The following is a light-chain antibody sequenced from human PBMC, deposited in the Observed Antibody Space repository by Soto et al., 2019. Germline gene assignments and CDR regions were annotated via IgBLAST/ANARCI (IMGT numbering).Light chain of an antibody. V-gene: IGKV3-15*01. CDR3: QPYNIPPPP. CDR2: GAS. CDR1: RSVGSS. Sequence: EIVLTQSPATLSLSPGDRATLSCRASRSVGSSLAWYQQKPGQAPRLLIYGASTRATGIPARFSGSGSGTEFTLTIISLLSVDCSVYYRQPYNIPPPPFAHGTR. J-gene: IGKJ5*01.